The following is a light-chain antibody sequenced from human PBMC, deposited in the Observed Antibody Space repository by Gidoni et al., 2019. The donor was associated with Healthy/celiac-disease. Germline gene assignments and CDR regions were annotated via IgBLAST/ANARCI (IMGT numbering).Light chain of an antibody. CDR2: DAS. V-gene: IGKV1-33*01. CDR3: QQYDNLPLYT. Sequence: PKTQSPSSLSASVGDRVTITCQASQDISNYLTWYQQKPGKAPKLLIYDASNLETGVPSRFSGSGSGTDFTFTISSLQPEDIATYYCQQYDNLPLYTFGQGTKLEIK. J-gene: IGKJ2*01. CDR1: QDISNY.